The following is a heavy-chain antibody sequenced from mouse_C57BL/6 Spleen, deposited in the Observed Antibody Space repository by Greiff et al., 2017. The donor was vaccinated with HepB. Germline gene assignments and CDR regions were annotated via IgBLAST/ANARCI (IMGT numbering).Heavy chain of an antibody. Sequence: EVMLVESGGGLVKPGGSLKLSCAASGFTFSSYAMSWVRQTPEKRLEWVATISDGGSYTYYPDNVKGRFTISRDNAKNNLYLQMSHLKSEDTAMYYCARAYGSSDGWFAYWGQGTLVTVSA. CDR2: ISDGGSYT. CDR1: GFTFSSYA. V-gene: IGHV5-4*03. CDR3: ARAYGSSDGWFAY. D-gene: IGHD1-1*01. J-gene: IGHJ3*01.